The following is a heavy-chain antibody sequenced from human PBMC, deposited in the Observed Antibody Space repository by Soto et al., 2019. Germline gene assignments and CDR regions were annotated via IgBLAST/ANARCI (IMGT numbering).Heavy chain of an antibody. Sequence: EVQLEESGGGLVQPGVSLRLSCAASGFTFSTYSMNWVRQAPGKGLEWISYITKSSRTIYYADSVKGRFTISRDNAKNSLYLQMNSLRAEDTAVYYCTRDHGYGYGMDVWGQGTTVTVSS. CDR1: GFTFSTYS. CDR3: TRDHGYGYGMDV. V-gene: IGHV3-48*01. D-gene: IGHD5-12*01. CDR2: ITKSSRTI. J-gene: IGHJ6*02.